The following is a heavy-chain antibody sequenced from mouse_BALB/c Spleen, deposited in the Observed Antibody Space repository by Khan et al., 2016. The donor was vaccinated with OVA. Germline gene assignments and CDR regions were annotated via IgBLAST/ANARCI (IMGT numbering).Heavy chain of an antibody. CDR2: INSDGDYT. CDR3: ARSPYGNFAY. V-gene: IGHV5-9-3*01. J-gene: IGHJ3*01. D-gene: IGHD2-1*01. CDR1: GFTFSTYA. Sequence: EVELVESGGGLVKPGGSLKLSCAASGFTFSTYAMSWVRQTPEKRLEWVATINSDGDYTYYLDSVKGRFTISRDNAKNTLYLQMTSLRSEDTAMYYCARSPYGNFAYWGQGTRVTVSA.